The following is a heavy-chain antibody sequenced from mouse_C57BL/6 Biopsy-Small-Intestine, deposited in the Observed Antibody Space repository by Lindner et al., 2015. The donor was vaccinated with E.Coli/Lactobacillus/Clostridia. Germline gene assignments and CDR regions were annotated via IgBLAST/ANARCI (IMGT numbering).Heavy chain of an antibody. CDR1: GYAFTDYL. CDR3: ARRYGNSWYFDV. J-gene: IGHJ1*03. CDR2: IYPGSGAT. V-gene: IGHV1-54*02. D-gene: IGHD2-1*01. Sequence: VQLQESGAELVRPGTSVKVSCKASGYAFTDYLIEWVKQRPGQGLEWIGVIYPGSGATKYNEKFKGKATFTADSSSNTAYMQLSSLTTEDSAIYYCARRYGNSWYFDVWGTGTTVTVSS.